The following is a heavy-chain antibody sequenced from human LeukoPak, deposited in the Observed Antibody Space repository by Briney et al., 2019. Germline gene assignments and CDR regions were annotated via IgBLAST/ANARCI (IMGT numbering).Heavy chain of an antibody. V-gene: IGHV4-30-4*01. CDR3: ARGYSSWFSDYYYGMDV. J-gene: IGHJ6*02. D-gene: IGHD6-13*01. CDR1: GGSISSGGYY. CDR2: IYYSGST. Sequence: SETLSLTCTVSGGSISSGGYYWSWIRQPPGKGLEWIGYIYYSGSTYYNPSLKSRVTISVDTSKNQFSLKLSSVTAADTAVYYCARGYSSWFSDYYYGMDVWGQGTTVTVSS.